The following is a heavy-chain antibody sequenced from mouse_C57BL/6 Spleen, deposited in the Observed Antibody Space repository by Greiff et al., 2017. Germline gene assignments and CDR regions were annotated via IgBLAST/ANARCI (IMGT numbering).Heavy chain of an antibody. CDR3: ATRWDGGPWFAY. D-gene: IGHD4-1*01. CDR1: GFTFSDYG. J-gene: IGHJ3*01. V-gene: IGHV5-17*01. Sequence: EVHLVESGGGLVKPGGSLKLSCAASGFTFSDYGMHWVRQAPEKGLEWVAYISSGSSTIYYADTVKGRFTISRDNAKNTLFLQMTSLRSEDTAMYYCATRWDGGPWFAYWGKGTLVTVSA. CDR2: ISSGSSTI.